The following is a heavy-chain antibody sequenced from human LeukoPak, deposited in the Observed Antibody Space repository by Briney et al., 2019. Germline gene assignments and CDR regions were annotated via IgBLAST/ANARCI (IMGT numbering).Heavy chain of an antibody. Sequence: SVKVSCKASGGTFCSYTISWVRQAPGQGLEWMGRIIPILGIANYAQKFQGRVTITADKSTSTAYMELSSLRSEDTAVYYCARDSRATTFDYWGQGTLVTVSS. CDR2: IIPILGIA. CDR1: GGTFCSYT. CDR3: ARDSRATTFDY. D-gene: IGHD1-26*01. V-gene: IGHV1-69*04. J-gene: IGHJ4*02.